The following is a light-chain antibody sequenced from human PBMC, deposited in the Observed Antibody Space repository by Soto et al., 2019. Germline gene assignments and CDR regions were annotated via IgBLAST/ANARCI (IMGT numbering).Light chain of an antibody. Sequence: EVVLTQSPGTLSLSPGERATLSCRASQSVSSSYLAWYQQKPGQAPRLLIYGASSRATGIPDRFSGSGSGTDFTLTISRRQPEDVSVDYCQQYGSSPPYTFGQGTKLEIK. J-gene: IGKJ2*01. CDR1: QSVSSSY. CDR3: QQYGSSPPYT. V-gene: IGKV3-20*01. CDR2: GAS.